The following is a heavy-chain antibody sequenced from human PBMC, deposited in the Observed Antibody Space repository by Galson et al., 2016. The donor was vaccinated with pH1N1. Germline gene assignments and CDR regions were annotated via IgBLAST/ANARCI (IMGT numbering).Heavy chain of an antibody. Sequence: SVKVSCKASGYTFINYGIARVRQAPGQGPEWMGWISAYDGHTDYAQNFQGRVAMTIDTSTSTANMELRSLRSDDTAVYYCARDRGVFDIWGQGTRVTVSS. CDR3: ARDRGVFDI. CDR2: ISAYDGHT. V-gene: IGHV1-18*01. D-gene: IGHD3-10*01. J-gene: IGHJ3*02. CDR1: GYTFINYG.